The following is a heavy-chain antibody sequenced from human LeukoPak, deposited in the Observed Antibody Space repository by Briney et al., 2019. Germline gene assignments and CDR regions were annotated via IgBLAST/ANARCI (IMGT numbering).Heavy chain of an antibody. CDR3: AGIQLGYCSSTSCYNLPGVRFDP. CDR1: GGSFSGYY. V-gene: IGHV4-34*01. Sequence: KSSETLSLTCAVYGGSFSGYYWSWIRQPPGKGLEWIGEINHSGSTNYNPSLKSRVTISVDTSKNQFSLKLSSVTAADTAVYYCAGIQLGYCSSTSCYNLPGVRFDPWGQGTLVTVSS. J-gene: IGHJ5*02. D-gene: IGHD2-2*02. CDR2: INHSGST.